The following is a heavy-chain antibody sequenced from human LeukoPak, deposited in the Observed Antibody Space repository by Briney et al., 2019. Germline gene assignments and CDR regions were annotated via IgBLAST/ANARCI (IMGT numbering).Heavy chain of an antibody. CDR3: ARVLSGSWHKMYYFDY. D-gene: IGHD6-13*01. Sequence: ASVKVSCKASGGTFSSYAISWVRQAPGQGLEWMGWISAYNGNTNSVQKFQGRVTMTTDTSTSTAYMELRSLRSDDTAVYYCARVLSGSWHKMYYFDYWGQGTLVTVSS. J-gene: IGHJ4*02. V-gene: IGHV1-18*01. CDR2: ISAYNGNT. CDR1: GGTFSSYA.